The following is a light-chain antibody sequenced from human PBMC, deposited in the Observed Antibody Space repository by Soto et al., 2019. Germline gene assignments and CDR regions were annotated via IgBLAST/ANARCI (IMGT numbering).Light chain of an antibody. Sequence: SYELTQPPSVSVAPGQTARITCGGNNIESKSVHWYQQRPGQAPVLVVHDDSDRPSGIPERISGSSSGNTATLTISRVEAGDEAEYYCQVWYGLSDHVIFGGGTKLTVL. V-gene: IGLV3-21*02. CDR3: QVWYGLSDHVI. CDR1: NIESKS. CDR2: DDS. J-gene: IGLJ2*01.